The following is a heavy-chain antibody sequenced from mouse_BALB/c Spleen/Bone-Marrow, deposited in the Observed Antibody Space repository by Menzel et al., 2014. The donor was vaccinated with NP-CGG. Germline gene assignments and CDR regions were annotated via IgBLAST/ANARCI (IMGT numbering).Heavy chain of an antibody. J-gene: IGHJ2*01. V-gene: IGHV1S41*01. D-gene: IGHD3-3*01. Sequence: DLVKPGASVKLPRKASGYTFTSYWINWIKQRPGQGLEWIGRIAPGSGSTYYNEMFKGKATLIVDTSSSTAYIQLSSLSSEDSAVYFCARGGLHYFDYWGQGTTLTVSS. CDR3: ARGGLHYFDY. CDR2: IAPGSGST. CDR1: GYTFTSYW.